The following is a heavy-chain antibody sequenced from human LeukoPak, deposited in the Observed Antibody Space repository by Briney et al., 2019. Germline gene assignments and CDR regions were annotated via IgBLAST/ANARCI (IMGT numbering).Heavy chain of an antibody. V-gene: IGHV3-9*01. CDR2: ISWNSGSI. CDR3: AKIAVAGTYFDY. D-gene: IGHD6-19*01. CDR1: GFTFDDYA. J-gene: IGHJ4*02. Sequence: GGSLRLSCAASGFTFDDYAMHWVRQAPGKGPEWVSGISWNSGSIGYADSVKGRFTISRDNAKNSLYLQMNSLRAEDTALYYCAKIAVAGTYFDYWGQGTLVTVSS.